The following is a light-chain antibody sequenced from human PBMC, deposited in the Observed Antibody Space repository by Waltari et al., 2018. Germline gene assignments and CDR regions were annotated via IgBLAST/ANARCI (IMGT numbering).Light chain of an antibody. Sequence: EIVLTQSPATLSLSPGERATLSCRASQSVFTSLAWYQQKPGQAPRLLIYGASSRATGIPAMFSGSGSGTDFTLAISSLEPEDFAVYYCQQRSHWPPEYTFGQGTKLEIK. V-gene: IGKV3-11*01. J-gene: IGKJ2*01. CDR3: QQRSHWPPEYT. CDR2: GAS. CDR1: QSVFTS.